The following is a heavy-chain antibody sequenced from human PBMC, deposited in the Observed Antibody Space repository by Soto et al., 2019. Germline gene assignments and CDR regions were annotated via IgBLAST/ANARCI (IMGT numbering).Heavy chain of an antibody. J-gene: IGHJ3*02. Sequence: GGSLRLSCAASGFTFSSYWMSWVRQAPGKGLEWVANIKQDGSEKYYVDSVKGRFTISRDNAKNSLYLQMNSLRAEDTAVYYCARGGYHYYDFWSGYYDDAFDIWGQGTMVTVSS. CDR3: ARGGYHYYDFWSGYYDDAFDI. CDR1: GFTFSSYW. D-gene: IGHD3-3*01. CDR2: IKQDGSEK. V-gene: IGHV3-7*01.